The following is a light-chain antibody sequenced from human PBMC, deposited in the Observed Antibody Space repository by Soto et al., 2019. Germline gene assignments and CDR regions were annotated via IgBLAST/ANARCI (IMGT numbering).Light chain of an antibody. CDR2: RTS. J-gene: IGKJ4*02. V-gene: IGKV1-5*03. CDR1: QSVSSW. CDR3: QQYKSYPLT. Sequence: DIQMTQSPSTLSASVGDRVTITCRARQSVSSWLAWYQQTPGKAPKLLIYRTSNLDTGVPSRFDGSGSGTEFTLTISSLQPDDCGTYYCQQYKSYPLTFGGGTKVDIK.